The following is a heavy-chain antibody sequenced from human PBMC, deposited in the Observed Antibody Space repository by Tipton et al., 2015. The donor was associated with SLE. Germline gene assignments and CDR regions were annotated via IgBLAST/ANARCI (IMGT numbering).Heavy chain of an antibody. CDR2: IYYSGST. V-gene: IGHV4-59*12. CDR3: AGYYDFWSGYGYYYYYYMDV. D-gene: IGHD3-3*01. CDR1: GGSISSYY. Sequence: PGLVKPSETLSLTCTVSGGSISSYYWSWIRQPPGKGLEWIGYIYYSGSTYYNPSLKSRVTISVDTSKNQFSLKLSSVTAADTAVYYCAGYYDFWSGYGYYYYYYMDVWGKGTTVTVSS. J-gene: IGHJ6*03.